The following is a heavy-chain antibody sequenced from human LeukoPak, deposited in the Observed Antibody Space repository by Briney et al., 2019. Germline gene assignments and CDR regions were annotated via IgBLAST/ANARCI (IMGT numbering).Heavy chain of an antibody. Sequence: GESLKISCKGSGYSSTSYWIGWVRQMPGKGLEWMGIIYPGDSDTRYSPSFQGQVTISADKSISPAYLQWSSLKASDPAMYYCARAPYYDFWSGGRGGFAFDIWGQGTMVTVSS. V-gene: IGHV5-51*01. CDR2: IYPGDSDT. D-gene: IGHD3-3*01. CDR3: ARAPYYDFWSGGRGGFAFDI. CDR1: GYSSTSYW. J-gene: IGHJ3*02.